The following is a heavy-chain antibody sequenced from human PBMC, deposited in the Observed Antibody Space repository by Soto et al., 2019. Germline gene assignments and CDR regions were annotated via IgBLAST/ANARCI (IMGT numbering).Heavy chain of an antibody. D-gene: IGHD3-9*01. J-gene: IGHJ5*02. CDR2: ISAYNGNT. V-gene: IGHV1-18*01. CDR1: GYTFTSYG. CDR3: ARTSVLRYFDWSLNWFDP. Sequence: QVQLVQSGAEVKKPGASVKVSCKASGYTFTSYGISWVRQAPGQGLEWMGWISAYNGNTNYAQKLQGRVTMTTDTFTCTXXMELRSLRSDDTAVYYCARTSVLRYFDWSLNWFDPWGQGTLVTVSS.